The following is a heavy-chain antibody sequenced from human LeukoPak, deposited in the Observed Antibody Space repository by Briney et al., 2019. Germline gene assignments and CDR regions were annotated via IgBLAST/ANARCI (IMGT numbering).Heavy chain of an antibody. CDR2: MNGEGTTI. CDR3: ATARNFRFEY. Sequence: GGSLRLSCATSGLTFRTTWMHWVRQAPGKGLMWVSRMNGEGTTIDYADSVKGRFTVSRDYAKNTLFLQMNSLRTEDTALYFCATARNFRFEYWGQGSLVIVSA. J-gene: IGHJ4*02. D-gene: IGHD1-7*01. CDR1: GLTFRTTW. V-gene: IGHV3-74*01.